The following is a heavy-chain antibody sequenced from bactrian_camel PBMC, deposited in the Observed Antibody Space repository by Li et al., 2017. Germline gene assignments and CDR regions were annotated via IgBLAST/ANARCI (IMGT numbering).Heavy chain of an antibody. J-gene: IGHJ4*01. V-gene: IGHV3S40*01. CDR2: IRTGGVSA. Sequence: VQLVESGGALVQPGGSLTLSCVASGFTFDRYYMSWVRQAPGKEREGVAVIRTGGVSAYYSSSVKGRFTIFQENSQDNAKDTVYLQMNGLKPEDTAMYYCAANFGPYCSGPYLARRANFLGQGTQVTVS. D-gene: IGHD2*01. CDR1: GFTFDRYY.